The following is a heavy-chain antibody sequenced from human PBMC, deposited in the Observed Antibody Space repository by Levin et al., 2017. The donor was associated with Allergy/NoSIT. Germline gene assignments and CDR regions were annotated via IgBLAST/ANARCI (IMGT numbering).Heavy chain of an antibody. Sequence: GESLKISCKGSGYSFTSYWIGWVRQMPGKGLEWMGIIYPGDSDTRYSPSFQGQVTISADKSISTAYLQWSSLKASDTAMYYCARLSARAAPDGGMDVWGQGTTVTVSS. J-gene: IGHJ6*02. CDR2: IYPGDSDT. CDR1: GYSFTSYW. V-gene: IGHV5-51*01. CDR3: ARLSARAAPDGGMDV. D-gene: IGHD1-14*01.